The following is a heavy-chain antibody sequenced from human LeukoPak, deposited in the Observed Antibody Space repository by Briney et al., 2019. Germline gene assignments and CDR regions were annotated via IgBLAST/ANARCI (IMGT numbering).Heavy chain of an antibody. J-gene: IGHJ4*02. D-gene: IGHD6-6*01. Sequence: ASVNVSCKASGYTFTSYYMHWVRQTPGRGLVWVSRISTDGSSTSYADSVKGRFTISRDNAKNTLYLQMNSLRAEDTAVYYCAGTIAARGSDYWGQGTLVTVSS. V-gene: IGHV3-74*01. CDR3: AGTIAARGSDY. CDR1: GYTFTSYY. CDR2: ISTDGSST.